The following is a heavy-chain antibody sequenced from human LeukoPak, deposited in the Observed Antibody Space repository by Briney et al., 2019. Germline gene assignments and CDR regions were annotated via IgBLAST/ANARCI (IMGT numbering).Heavy chain of an antibody. CDR1: GFTFSDYY. CDR3: ARDLSSGRYSYGQGVY. V-gene: IGHV3-11*01. Sequence: GGSLRLSCAASGFTFSDYYMSWIRQAPGKGLECVSYISSSGSTIYYADSVKGRFTISRDNAKNSLYLQMNSLRAEDTAVYYCARDLSSGRYSYGQGVYWGQGTLVTVSS. D-gene: IGHD5-18*01. CDR2: ISSSGSTI. J-gene: IGHJ4*02.